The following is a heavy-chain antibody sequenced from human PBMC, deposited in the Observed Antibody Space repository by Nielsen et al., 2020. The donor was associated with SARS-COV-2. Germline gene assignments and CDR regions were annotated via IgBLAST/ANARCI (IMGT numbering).Heavy chain of an antibody. D-gene: IGHD3-3*01. CDR2: IGTAGDT. CDR3: AREKGGRVLIKYYYYGMDV. V-gene: IGHV3-13*04. CDR1: GFTFSSYD. J-gene: IGHJ6*02. Sequence: GGSLRLSCAASGFTFSSYDMHWVRQATGKGLEWVSAIGTAGDTYYPGSVKGRFTISRENAKNSLYLQMNSLRAGDTAVYYCAREKGGRVLIKYYYYGMDVWGQGTTVTVSS.